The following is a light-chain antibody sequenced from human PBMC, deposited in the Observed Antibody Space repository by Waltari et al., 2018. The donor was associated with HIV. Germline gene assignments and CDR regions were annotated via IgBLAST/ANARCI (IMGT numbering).Light chain of an antibody. CDR2: DST. CDR3: QQSYITPWT. V-gene: IGKV1-39*01. Sequence: IQMTQSPSSLSASVGDRVTITCRESQTINTFLNWYQQQPGKAPKVLIYDSTSLERGVPGRFRGSGSGTDFTLDIIGLEAEDFATYFCQQSYITPWTFGQGTKIEI. CDR1: QTINTF. J-gene: IGKJ1*01.